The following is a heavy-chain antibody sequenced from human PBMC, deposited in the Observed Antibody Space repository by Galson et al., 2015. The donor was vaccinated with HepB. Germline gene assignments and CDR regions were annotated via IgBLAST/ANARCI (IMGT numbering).Heavy chain of an antibody. CDR1: GFTFWTYG. CDR2: ISASSSKI. V-gene: IGHV3-21*01. J-gene: IGHJ4*02. D-gene: IGHD3-3*01. CDR3: ARDRSPNYDFWSGYYGGFDY. Sequence: SLRLSCAASGFTFWTYGMTWVRQAPGKGLEWVSFISASSSKIEHADSVKGRFTISRDNAKNSMFLQMNSLRVEDTAVYYCARDRSPNYDFWSGYYGGFDYWGPGTLVTVSS.